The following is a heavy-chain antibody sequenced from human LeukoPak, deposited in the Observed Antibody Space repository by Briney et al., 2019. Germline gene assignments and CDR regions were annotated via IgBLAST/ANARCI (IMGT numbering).Heavy chain of an antibody. J-gene: IGHJ3*02. V-gene: IGHV1-2*02. Sequence: ASVKVSCKASGYTFTGYYMHWVRQAPGQGLEWMGWINPNSGGTNYAQKFQGRVTMTRDTSISTAYMELSRLRSDDTAVYYCARENLENDFWSGYLRDAFDIWGQGTMVTVSS. CDR1: GYTFTGYY. D-gene: IGHD3-3*01. CDR2: INPNSGGT. CDR3: ARENLENDFWSGYLRDAFDI.